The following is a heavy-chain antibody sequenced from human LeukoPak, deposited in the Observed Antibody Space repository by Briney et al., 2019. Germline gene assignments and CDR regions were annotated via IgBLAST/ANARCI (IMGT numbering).Heavy chain of an antibody. CDR2: VYYTGSA. Sequence: PSETLSLTCTVSGGSISSTSYHWAWIRQPPGKGLEWIATVYYTGSAYYNPSLKSRVTISADTSKSQFSLKLSSVTTADTALYYCARYASGSYYWFDPWGQGTLVTVSS. J-gene: IGHJ5*02. CDR3: ARYASGSYYWFDP. V-gene: IGHV4-39*01. D-gene: IGHD3-10*01. CDR1: GGSISSTSYH.